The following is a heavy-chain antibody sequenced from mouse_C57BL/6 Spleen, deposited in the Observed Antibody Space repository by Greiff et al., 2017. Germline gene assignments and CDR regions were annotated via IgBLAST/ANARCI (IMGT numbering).Heavy chain of an antibody. J-gene: IGHJ3*01. Sequence: EVKLVESGAELVRPGASVKLSCTASGFNIKDDYMHWVKQRPEQGLEWIGWIDPENGDTEYASKFQGKATITADTSSNTAYLQLSSLTSEDTAVYYCTTPSNYYGSSPWFAYWGQGTLVTVSA. D-gene: IGHD1-1*01. CDR2: IDPENGDT. CDR1: GFNIKDDY. CDR3: TTPSNYYGSSPWFAY. V-gene: IGHV14-4*01.